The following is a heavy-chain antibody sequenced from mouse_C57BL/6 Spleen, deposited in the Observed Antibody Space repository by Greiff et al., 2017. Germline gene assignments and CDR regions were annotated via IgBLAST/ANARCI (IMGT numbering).Heavy chain of an antibody. CDR1: GYTFTSYD. CDR3: ARRGIYYYGSSWYFDV. V-gene: IGHV1-85*01. CDR2: IYPRDGST. Sequence: QAQLQQSGPELVKPGASVKLSCKASGYTFTSYDINWVKQRPGQGLEWIGWIYPRDGSTKYNEKFKGKATLTVDTSSSTAYMELHSLTSEDSAVYFCARRGIYYYGSSWYFDVWGTGTTVTVSS. D-gene: IGHD1-1*01. J-gene: IGHJ1*03.